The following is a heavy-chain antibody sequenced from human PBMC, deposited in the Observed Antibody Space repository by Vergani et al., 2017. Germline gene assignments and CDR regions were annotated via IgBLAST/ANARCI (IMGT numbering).Heavy chain of an antibody. CDR2: ISGSGGST. V-gene: IGHV3-23*01. CDR1: GFTFSSYA. D-gene: IGHD4-17*01. Sequence: EVQLLESGGGLVQPGGSLRLSCAASGFTFSSYAMSWVRQAPGKGLEWVSAISGSGGSTYYADSVKGRFTISRDNAKNSLYLQMNSLRAEDTAVYYCAREVTTIKGGFDYWGQGTLVTVSS. CDR3: AREVTTIKGGFDY. J-gene: IGHJ4*02.